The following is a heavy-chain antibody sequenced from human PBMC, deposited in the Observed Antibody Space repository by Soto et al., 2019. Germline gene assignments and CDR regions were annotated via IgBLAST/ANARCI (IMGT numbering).Heavy chain of an antibody. CDR2: ISYDGSNT. Sequence: QVQLVESGGGVVQPGRSLRLSCVASGFTFSSYGMHWVRQAPGKGLEWVAIISYDGSNTYYADSVKGRFTISRDNSKNTLYLQMNSMRAEDTSVYSFAKEGGLSGSYYISSSYYFDYWGQGTLVTVSS. D-gene: IGHD1-26*01. CDR3: AKEGGLSGSYYISSSYYFDY. V-gene: IGHV3-30*18. CDR1: GFTFSSYG. J-gene: IGHJ4*02.